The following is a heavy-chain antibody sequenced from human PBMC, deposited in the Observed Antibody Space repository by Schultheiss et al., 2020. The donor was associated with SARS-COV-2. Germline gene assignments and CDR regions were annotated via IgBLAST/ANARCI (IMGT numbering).Heavy chain of an antibody. Sequence: GGSLRLSCAASGFTFSSYAMSWIRQAPGKGLEWVSGISGSGSSTYYADSVKGRFTISRDNAKNSLYLQMNSLRAEDTAVYYCAKIQLYYYYYMDVWGKGTTVTVSS. CDR3: AKIQLYYYYYMDV. D-gene: IGHD1-1*01. V-gene: IGHV3-23*01. J-gene: IGHJ6*03. CDR1: GFTFSSYA. CDR2: ISGSGSST.